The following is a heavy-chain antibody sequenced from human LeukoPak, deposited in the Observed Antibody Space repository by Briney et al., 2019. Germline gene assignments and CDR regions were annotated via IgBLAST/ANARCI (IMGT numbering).Heavy chain of an antibody. CDR2: ISSSSSTI. D-gene: IGHD3-22*01. CDR1: GFTFSSYS. Sequence: GGSLRLSCAASGFTFSSYSMNWVRQAPGKGLEWVSYISSSSSTIYYADSVKGRFTISRDNSKNTLYLQMNSLRAEDTAVYYCAKGPSGYYLNWGQGTLVTVSS. CDR3: AKGPSGYYLN. V-gene: IGHV3-48*01. J-gene: IGHJ4*02.